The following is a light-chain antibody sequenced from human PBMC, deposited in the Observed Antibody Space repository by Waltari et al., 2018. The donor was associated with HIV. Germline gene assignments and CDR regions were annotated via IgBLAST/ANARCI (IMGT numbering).Light chain of an antibody. CDR2: WAS. CDR1: QSVFYSSNNKHY. CDR3: QQTYTIPPT. J-gene: IGKJ4*01. Sequence: DIVMTQSPASLAVSLGVRATIKCKSSQSVFYSSNNKHYLSWYQQKPGQPPKLIIYWASSRQSGVPDRFSGSGSGTDVTLTISSLQAEDVAVYFCQQTYTIPPTFGGGTKVEIK. V-gene: IGKV4-1*01.